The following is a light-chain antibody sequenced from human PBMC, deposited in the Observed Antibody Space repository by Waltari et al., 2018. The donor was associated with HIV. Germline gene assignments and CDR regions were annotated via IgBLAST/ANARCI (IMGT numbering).Light chain of an antibody. CDR2: DAS. V-gene: IGKV3-11*01. Sequence: DIVLTQSPAILSLSPGEGVTLSCRASQDVGSYLAWYQHKPGQAPRLLIYDASNGATGIPARFSGGGSGTDFTLTISHLEPDDFALYYCQQRRRWPITFGQGTRIEI. CDR3: QQRRRWPIT. J-gene: IGKJ5*01. CDR1: QDVGSY.